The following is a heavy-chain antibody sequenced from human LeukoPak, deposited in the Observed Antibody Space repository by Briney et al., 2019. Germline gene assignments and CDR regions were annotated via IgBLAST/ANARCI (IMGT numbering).Heavy chain of an antibody. D-gene: IGHD3-3*01. V-gene: IGHV3-21*01. CDR3: ARGSRFGVVGRDAFDI. J-gene: IGHJ3*02. CDR1: GFTFSRYS. Sequence: GGSLRLSCAASGFTFSRYSMNWVHQAPGKGLEWVSSISISSNYIYYADSVKGRFTISRDNAKNSLYLQVNSLRAEDTAVYYCARGSRFGVVGRDAFDIWGQGTVVTVSS. CDR2: ISISSNYI.